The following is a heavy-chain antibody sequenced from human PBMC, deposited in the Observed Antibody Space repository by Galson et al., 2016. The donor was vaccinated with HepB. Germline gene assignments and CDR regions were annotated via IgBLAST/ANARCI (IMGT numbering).Heavy chain of an antibody. CDR3: ASGPHWNHAY. CDR2: MRPAGDK. J-gene: IGHJ4*02. V-gene: IGHV3-13*01. CDR1: GFTFNDYD. Sequence: SLRLSCAISGFTFNDYDMHWVRQGRGESLEWVANMRPAGDKYYPGSVKGRFTVSRESAKNSFYLQMDSLRAGDSGVYFCASGPHWNHAYWGQGTLATVSS. D-gene: IGHD1-1*01.